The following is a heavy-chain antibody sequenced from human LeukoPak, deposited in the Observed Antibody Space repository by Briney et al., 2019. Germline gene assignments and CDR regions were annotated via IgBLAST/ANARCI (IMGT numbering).Heavy chain of an antibody. CDR2: TLGSGGST. J-gene: IGHJ4*02. Sequence: QPGASLRLSCAASGFTFSNYAMSWVRQAPGKGLEWDSATLGSGGSTYYADSVKGRFTVSRDNSKSTLYLQMNSLRAEDTALYYCAKWGDYDVLTGYYVPDYWGQGTLVTVSS. CDR1: GFTFSNYA. D-gene: IGHD3-9*01. V-gene: IGHV3-23*01. CDR3: AKWGDYDVLTGYYVPDY.